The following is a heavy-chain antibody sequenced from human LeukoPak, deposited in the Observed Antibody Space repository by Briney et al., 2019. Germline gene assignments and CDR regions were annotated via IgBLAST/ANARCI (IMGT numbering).Heavy chain of an antibody. V-gene: IGHV3-48*03. Sequence: GGSLRLSCAASGLTFSNYEMNWLRQAPGKGLEWVSYISISGTTIHYADSVKGRFTISRDNAKNSLYLQMNSLRVDDTAVYYCARYSSNWHAVDYWGQGTLVTVSS. CDR1: GLTFSNYE. J-gene: IGHJ4*02. CDR2: ISISGTTI. CDR3: ARYSSNWHAVDY. D-gene: IGHD6-13*01.